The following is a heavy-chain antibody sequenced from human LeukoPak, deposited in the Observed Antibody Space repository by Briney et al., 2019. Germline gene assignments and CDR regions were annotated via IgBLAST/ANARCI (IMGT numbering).Heavy chain of an antibody. V-gene: IGHV3-43D*03. CDR1: GFTFDDYA. CDR3: AKGGPVYSSGWEYFDY. CDR2: ISWDGGST. D-gene: IGHD6-19*01. Sequence: GGSLRLSCAASGFTFDDYAMHWVRQAPGKGLEWVSLISWDGGSTYYADSVKGRFTISRDNSKNSLYLQMNSLRAEDMALYYCAKGGPVYSSGWEYFDYWGQGTLVTVSS. J-gene: IGHJ4*02.